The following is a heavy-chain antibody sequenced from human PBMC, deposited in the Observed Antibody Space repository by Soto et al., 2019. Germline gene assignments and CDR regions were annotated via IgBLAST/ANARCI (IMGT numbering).Heavy chain of an antibody. CDR3: ARVPYYYDSSGYYVDI. CDR2: INAGNGNT. Sequence: ASVKVSCKASGYTFTSYAMRWVRQAPGQRLEWMGWINAGNGNTKYSQKFQGRVTITRDTSASTAYMELSSLRSEDTAVYYCARVPYYYDSSGYYVDIWGQGTMVTVSS. V-gene: IGHV1-3*01. D-gene: IGHD3-22*01. CDR1: GYTFTSYA. J-gene: IGHJ3*02.